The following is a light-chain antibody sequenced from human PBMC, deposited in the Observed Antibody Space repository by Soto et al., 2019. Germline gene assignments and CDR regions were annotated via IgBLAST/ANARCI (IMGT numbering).Light chain of an antibody. Sequence: ELVLTQSPGTLSLSPGERATLSCRASQSVVSTYIPWYQQKPGQPPRLLIYGTSTRATGIPARFSGSGSATDFPLTSSRLEPEHFAVYYCQQYGNSPRTVGQGTKVEIK. V-gene: IGKV3-20*01. J-gene: IGKJ1*01. CDR1: QSVVSTY. CDR2: GTS. CDR3: QQYGNSPRT.